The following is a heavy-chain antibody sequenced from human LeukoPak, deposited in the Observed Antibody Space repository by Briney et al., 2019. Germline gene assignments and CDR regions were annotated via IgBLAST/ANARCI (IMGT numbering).Heavy chain of an antibody. Sequence: TGGSLRLSCAASGFTFSSYAMSWVRQAPGKGLEWVSAISGSGGSTYYADSVKGRFTISRDNSKNTLYLQMNSLRAEDTAVYYCAKVDRPGSGGKNAFDIWGQGTMVTVSS. J-gene: IGHJ3*02. V-gene: IGHV3-23*01. CDR1: GFTFSSYA. CDR3: AKVDRPGSGGKNAFDI. CDR2: ISGSGGST. D-gene: IGHD2-15*01.